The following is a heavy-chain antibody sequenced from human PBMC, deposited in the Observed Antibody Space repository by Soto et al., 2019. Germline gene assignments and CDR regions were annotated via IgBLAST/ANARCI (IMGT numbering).Heavy chain of an antibody. J-gene: IGHJ4*02. Sequence: GGSLRLSCAASGFTFSFYGMTWVRQAPGRGLEWVSGTNGSGGDTYYADSVKGRVTISRDNTKNTLYLQMNSLRAEDTAIYYCARTTGYCNDGSCYPDYWGQGTQVTVSS. V-gene: IGHV3-23*01. D-gene: IGHD2-15*01. CDR1: GFTFSFYG. CDR3: ARTTGYCNDGSCYPDY. CDR2: TNGSGGDT.